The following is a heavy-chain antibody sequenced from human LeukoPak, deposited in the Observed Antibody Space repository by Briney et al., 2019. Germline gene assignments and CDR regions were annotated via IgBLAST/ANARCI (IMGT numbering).Heavy chain of an antibody. Sequence: ASVKVSCKASGYTFTGYYIHWVRQAPGQGLEWMGWINCNSGDTHYAQRFQGRVTMTRDTSISTAYTELSRLISDDTAVYYCARLVYDTTGGYSYDYWGQGTLVTVSS. CDR3: ARLVYDTTGGYSYDY. J-gene: IGHJ4*02. D-gene: IGHD3-22*01. CDR2: INCNSGDT. V-gene: IGHV1-2*02. CDR1: GYTFTGYY.